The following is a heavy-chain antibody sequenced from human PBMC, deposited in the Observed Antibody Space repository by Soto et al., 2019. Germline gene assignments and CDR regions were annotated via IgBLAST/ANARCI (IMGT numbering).Heavy chain of an antibody. CDR2: IQFDGSTK. J-gene: IGHJ4*02. CDR1: GFTFSHYA. V-gene: IGHV3-30*18. CDR3: AKAAGGSSRGPPER. Sequence: QLVESGGGVVQPGRSLRLSCVVSGFTFSHYAMHWVRQAPGKGLEWVTSIQFDGSTKYYADSVKGRFTISRDNSKNTLFLQTDSLRVEDTAVYYCAKAAGGSSRGPPERWGQGTLVTVSS. D-gene: IGHD1-26*01.